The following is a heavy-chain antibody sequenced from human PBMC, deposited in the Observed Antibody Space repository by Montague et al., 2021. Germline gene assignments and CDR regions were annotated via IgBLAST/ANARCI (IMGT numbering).Heavy chain of an antibody. J-gene: IGHJ4*02. CDR3: ARYTYYYCDY. D-gene: IGHD1-26*01. CDR1: GFPFSTSW. Sequence: YRRLSCAASGFPFSTSWMSWSRQAPGKGLEWVAHIRDDGGATYHVDSVKGRFTISRDNAKNSLYLQMSSLRAEDTAVYYCARYTYYYCDYWGQGTLVTVSS. V-gene: IGHV3-7*05. CDR2: IRDDGGAT.